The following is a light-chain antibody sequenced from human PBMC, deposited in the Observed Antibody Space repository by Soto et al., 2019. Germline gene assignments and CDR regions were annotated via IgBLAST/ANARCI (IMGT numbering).Light chain of an antibody. V-gene: IGKV1-6*01. Sequence: IQMTQSPSSRPASVGDNVIITCRASQIINTFLNWYQQKPGKAPKXLIYGASNLQSGVPSRFIGSGSGTDFTLTISSLQPEDFATSYCLQDYNYTWTFGQGTKVDIK. CDR3: LQDYNYTWT. J-gene: IGKJ1*01. CDR1: QIINTF. CDR2: GAS.